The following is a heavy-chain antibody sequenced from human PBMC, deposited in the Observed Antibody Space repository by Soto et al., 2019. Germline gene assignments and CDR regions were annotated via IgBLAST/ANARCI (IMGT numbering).Heavy chain of an antibody. V-gene: IGHV4-30-4*01. CDR2: IYYSGST. CDR1: GGSISSGDYY. CDR3: ARYCSGGSCYEGRSSLFDY. J-gene: IGHJ4*02. D-gene: IGHD2-15*01. Sequence: QVQLQESGPGLVKPSQTLSLTCTVSGGSISSGDYYWSWIRQPPGKGLEWIGYIYYSGSTYYNPSLKSPVIISVDTSKNQFSLKLRSVTAADTAVYYCARYCSGGSCYEGRSSLFDYWGQGTLVTVSS.